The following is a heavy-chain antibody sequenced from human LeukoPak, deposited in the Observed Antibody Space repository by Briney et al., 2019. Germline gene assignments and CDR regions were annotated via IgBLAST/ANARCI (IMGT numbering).Heavy chain of an antibody. CDR2: ITISGHTK. V-gene: IGHV3-48*03. J-gene: IGHJ5*02. CDR1: GFDLNTYE. Sequence: GGSLRLACAASGFDLNTYEMNWVRQAPGKGLEWIADITISGHTKNYADSVKGRFTISRDNARTSLYLQMNSLRVEDTGVYYCARGDPHADLSGQGTLVTVSS. CDR3: ARGDPHADL.